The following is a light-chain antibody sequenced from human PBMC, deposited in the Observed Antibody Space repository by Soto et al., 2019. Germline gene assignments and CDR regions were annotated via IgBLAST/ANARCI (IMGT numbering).Light chain of an antibody. CDR2: GAS. J-gene: IGKJ1*01. CDR3: QQYHNLPPWT. Sequence: IVMTQSPATLSVSPGERATVSCRASHDIRSNLAWYQQRPGQAPRLLIYGASTRATGIPARFSGSGSGTEFTLTISSLQSEDFAVYHCQQYHNLPPWTFGQGTKVDI. V-gene: IGKV3-15*01. CDR1: HDIRSN.